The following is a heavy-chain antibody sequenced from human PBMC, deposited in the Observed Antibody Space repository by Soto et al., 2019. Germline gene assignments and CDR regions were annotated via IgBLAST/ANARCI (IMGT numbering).Heavy chain of an antibody. CDR3: ARRGGVTAIPDY. J-gene: IGHJ4*02. D-gene: IGHD2-21*02. Sequence: QVQLVESGGGLVKPGGSLRLSCAASGFTFSDYYMSCIRQAPGKGLEWVSYISSSSSYTNYADSVKGRFTISRDNAKNSLYLHMNSLRAEDTAVDYCARRGGVTAIPDYWGEGTLVTVSS. CDR2: ISSSSSYT. V-gene: IGHV3-11*06. CDR1: GFTFSDYY.